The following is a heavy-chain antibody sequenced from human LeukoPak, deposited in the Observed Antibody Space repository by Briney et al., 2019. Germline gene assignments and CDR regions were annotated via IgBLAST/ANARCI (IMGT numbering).Heavy chain of an antibody. J-gene: IGHJ6*02. V-gene: IGHV3-21*01. Sequence: PGGFLRLSCAASGFTFSSYSMNWVRQAPGKGLEWVSSISSSSSYIYYADSVKGRFTISRDNAKNSLYLQMNSLRAEDTAVYYCARESARYGMDVWGQGTTVTVSS. CDR3: ARESARYGMDV. CDR1: GFTFSSYS. CDR2: ISSSSSYI.